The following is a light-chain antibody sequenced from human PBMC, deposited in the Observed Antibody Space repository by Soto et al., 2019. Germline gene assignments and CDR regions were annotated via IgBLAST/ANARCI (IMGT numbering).Light chain of an antibody. CDR2: DVS. V-gene: IGKV3-11*01. Sequence: IVLTHSPATLSLSPGERGTLSCRASESVTNYLAWYQQKPGQAPRLLVYDVSNRATGTPARFSGGGSGTDFTLTISNLEPEDFAVYYCQQRSDWPWKFGQGTKVDIK. CDR1: ESVTNY. CDR3: QQRSDWPWK. J-gene: IGKJ1*01.